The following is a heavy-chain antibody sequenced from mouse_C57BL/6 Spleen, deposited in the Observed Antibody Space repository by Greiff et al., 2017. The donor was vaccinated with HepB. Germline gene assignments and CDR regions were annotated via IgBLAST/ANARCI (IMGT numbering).Heavy chain of an antibody. CDR1: GFTFSDYY. J-gene: IGHJ1*03. CDR3: ARDENGDWYFDV. Sequence: EVHLVESEGGLVQPGSSMKLSCTASGFTFSDYYMSWVRQVPEKGLEWVANINYDGSITYYLDSLKSRFIISRDNAKNILYLQMSSLKSEDTATYYCARDENGDWYFDVWGTGTTVTVSS. CDR2: INYDGSIT. V-gene: IGHV5-16*01.